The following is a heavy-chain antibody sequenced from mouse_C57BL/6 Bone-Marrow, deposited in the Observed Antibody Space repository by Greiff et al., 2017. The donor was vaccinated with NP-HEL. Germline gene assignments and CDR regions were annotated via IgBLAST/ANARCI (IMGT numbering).Heavy chain of an antibody. D-gene: IGHD3-3*01. CDR3: RGAGPYAMDY. CDR1: GYTFTSYW. Sequence: QVQLQQPGAELVKPGASVKLSCKASGYTFTSYWMHWVKQRPGQGLEWIGMIHPNSGSTNYNEKFKSKATLTVDKSSSTAYMQLSSLTSEDSAVYYCRGAGPYAMDYWGQGTSVTVSS. CDR2: IHPNSGST. J-gene: IGHJ4*01. V-gene: IGHV1-64*01.